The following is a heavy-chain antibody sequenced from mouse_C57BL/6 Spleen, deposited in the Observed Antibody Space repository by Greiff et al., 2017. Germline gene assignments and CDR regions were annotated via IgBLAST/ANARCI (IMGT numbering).Heavy chain of an antibody. J-gene: IGHJ3*01. CDR2: INYDGSST. CDR1: GFPFRDYY. CDR3: ARGGGNYEAWFAY. D-gene: IGHD2-1*01. V-gene: IGHV5-16*01. Sequence: EVQRVESEGCLVQPGSSMKLSCPASGFPFRDYYIALFRPVPEKCLEWVANINYDGSSTYYLDSLKCRFIISRDNAKNILYLKMSSLKSEDTATDYCARGGGNYEAWFAYWGQGNLVNVSA.